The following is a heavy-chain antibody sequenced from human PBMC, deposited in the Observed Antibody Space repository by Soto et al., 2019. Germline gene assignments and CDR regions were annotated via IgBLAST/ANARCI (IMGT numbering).Heavy chain of an antibody. Sequence: GGSLRLSCAASGFTFDDYAMHWVRQAPGKGLEWVSGISWNSGSIGYADSVKGRFTISRDNAKYSLYLQMNSLRAEDTALYYCAKSGRKLWFGELDAFDIWGQGTMVTVSS. CDR2: ISWNSGSI. CDR3: AKSGRKLWFGELDAFDI. J-gene: IGHJ3*02. V-gene: IGHV3-9*01. D-gene: IGHD3-10*01. CDR1: GFTFDDYA.